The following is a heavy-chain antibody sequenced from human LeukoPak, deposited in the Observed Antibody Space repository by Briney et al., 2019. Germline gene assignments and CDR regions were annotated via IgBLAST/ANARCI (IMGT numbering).Heavy chain of an antibody. CDR1: GYTLTELS. Sequence: ASVKVSCKVSGYTLTELSMHWVRQAPGKGLEWMGGFDPEDGETIYAQKFQGRVTMTEDTSTDTAYMELSSLRSEDTAVYYCATDVPLPPVVPDAFDIRGQGTMVTVSS. V-gene: IGHV1-24*01. D-gene: IGHD2-2*01. J-gene: IGHJ3*02. CDR3: ATDVPLPPVVPDAFDI. CDR2: FDPEDGET.